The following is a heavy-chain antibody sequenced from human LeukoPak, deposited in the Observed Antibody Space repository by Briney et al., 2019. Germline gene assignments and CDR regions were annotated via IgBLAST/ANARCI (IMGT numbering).Heavy chain of an antibody. CDR1: GFTFSSYA. V-gene: IGHV3-23*01. Sequence: GGSLRLSCAASGFTFSSYAMSWVRQAPGKGLEWVSGISGSGGSTSYADSVKGRFTISRDNSKNTLYVQMNSLRAEDTAVYYCAKGPMTSVIYWYFDLWGRGTLVTVSS. D-gene: IGHD4-17*01. J-gene: IGHJ2*01. CDR2: ISGSGGST. CDR3: AKGPMTSVIYWYFDL.